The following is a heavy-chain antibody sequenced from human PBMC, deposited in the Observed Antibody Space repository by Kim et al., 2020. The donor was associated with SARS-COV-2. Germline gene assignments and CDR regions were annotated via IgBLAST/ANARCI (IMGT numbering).Heavy chain of an antibody. V-gene: IGHV3-9*01. Sequence: DSVKGRFTISRDNAKNSLYLQMNSLRAEDTALYYCAKARRDGYNSDAFDIWGQGTMVTVSS. CDR3: AKARRDGYNSDAFDI. J-gene: IGHJ3*02. D-gene: IGHD5-12*01.